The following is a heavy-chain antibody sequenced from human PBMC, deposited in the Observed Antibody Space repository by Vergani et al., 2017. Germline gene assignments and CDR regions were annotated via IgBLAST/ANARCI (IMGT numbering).Heavy chain of an antibody. Sequence: QVQVVQSGAEVKKSGASVKVPCKTSGYTFSNYYMHWVRKAPGQGLEWMGIINPSGGHTNYAQKFQGRVTMTRDTSTSTVYMELSSLRSEDTAIYYCARGDYGILTGYRYWGQGTLVTVSA. CDR3: ARGDYGILTGYRY. CDR1: GYTFSNYY. CDR2: INPSGGHT. D-gene: IGHD3-9*01. J-gene: IGHJ4*02. V-gene: IGHV1-46*03.